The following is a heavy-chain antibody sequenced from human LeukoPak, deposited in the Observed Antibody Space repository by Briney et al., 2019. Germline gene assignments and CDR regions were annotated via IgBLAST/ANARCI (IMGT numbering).Heavy chain of an antibody. CDR1: GFTFSSYA. CDR2: ISYDGSNK. CDR3: AREGYSYGYNWFDP. D-gene: IGHD5-18*01. J-gene: IGHJ5*02. Sequence: PGGSLRLSCAASGFTFSSYAMHWVRQAPGKGLEWVAVISYDGSNKYYADSVKGRLTISRDNSKNTLYLQMNSLRAEDTAVYYCAREGYSYGYNWFDPWGQGTLVTVSS. V-gene: IGHV3-30-3*01.